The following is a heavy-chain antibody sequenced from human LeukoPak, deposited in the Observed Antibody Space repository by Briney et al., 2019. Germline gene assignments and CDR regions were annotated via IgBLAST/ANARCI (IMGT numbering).Heavy chain of an antibody. Sequence: SVKVSCKASGGTFGSYAISWGRQAPGQGLEWMGGIIPIFGTPNYAQKFQGRVTITADESTSTTYMELNSLIFEDTAVYYCARDGYCSGGSCPFDYWGQGTLVTVSS. V-gene: IGHV1-69*13. D-gene: IGHD2-15*01. CDR1: GGTFGSYA. CDR3: ARDGYCSGGSCPFDY. J-gene: IGHJ4*02. CDR2: IIPIFGTP.